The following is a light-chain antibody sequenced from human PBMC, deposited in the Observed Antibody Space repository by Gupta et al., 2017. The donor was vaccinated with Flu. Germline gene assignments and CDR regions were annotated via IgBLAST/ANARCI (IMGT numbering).Light chain of an antibody. J-gene: IGKJ4*01. V-gene: IGKV3-15*01. Sequence: PATLSVSPGESATLSCRTTQGVSVNLAWYQQKLGQAPRLLIYAASTRATGVPARFSGSGSGTQFTLTITSLQSEDVAVYYCQQHNHWPLAFGGGTKVEIK. CDR1: QGVSVN. CDR2: AAS. CDR3: QQHNHWPLA.